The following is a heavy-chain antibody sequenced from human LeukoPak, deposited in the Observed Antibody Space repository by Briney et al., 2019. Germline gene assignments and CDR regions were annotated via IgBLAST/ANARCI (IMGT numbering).Heavy chain of an antibody. Sequence: TGGSLRLSCAAPGFSVSTKYMNWVRQAPGKGLEWVSILYSGSDTYYANSVKGRFTISRDSSKNILFLQMDDLRAEDTAVYYCARVGDHFHWYLDLWGRGTLVTVSS. D-gene: IGHD3-10*01. CDR1: GFSVSTKY. CDR2: LYSGSDT. CDR3: ARVGDHFHWYLDL. V-gene: IGHV3-53*01. J-gene: IGHJ2*01.